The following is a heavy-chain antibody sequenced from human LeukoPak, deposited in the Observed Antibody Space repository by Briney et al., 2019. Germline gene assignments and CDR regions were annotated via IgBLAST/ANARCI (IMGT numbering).Heavy chain of an antibody. CDR3: AREEGGYDFWSGYQTYYFDC. V-gene: IGHV1-2*02. CDR1: GYTFTGYY. D-gene: IGHD3-3*01. CDR2: INPNSGGT. J-gene: IGHJ4*02. Sequence: ASVKVSCKASGYTFTGYYMHWVRQAPGQGLEWMGWINPNSGGTNYAQKFQGRVTMTRDTSISTAYMELSRLRSDDTAVYYCAREEGGYDFWSGYQTYYFDCWGQGTLVTVSS.